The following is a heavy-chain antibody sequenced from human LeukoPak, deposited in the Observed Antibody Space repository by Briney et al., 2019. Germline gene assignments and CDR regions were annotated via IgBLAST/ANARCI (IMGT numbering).Heavy chain of an antibody. J-gene: IGHJ4*02. D-gene: IGHD4-17*01. V-gene: IGHV1-18*01. CDR3: ARDTPTVTTPGGGDY. CDR1: GYTFTSYG. Sequence: ASVKVSCKASGYTFTSYGISWVRQAPGQGLEWVGWISAYNGNTNYAQKLQGRVTMTTDTSTSTAYMELRSLRSDDTAVYYCARDTPTVTTPGGGDYWGQGTLVTVSS. CDR2: ISAYNGNT.